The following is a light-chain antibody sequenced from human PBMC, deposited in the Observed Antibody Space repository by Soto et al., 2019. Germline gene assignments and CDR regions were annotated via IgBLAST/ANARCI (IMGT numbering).Light chain of an antibody. CDR2: AAS. V-gene: IGKV1-39*01. CDR3: QQSYSTLPIT. CDR1: QSISSY. Sequence: DIQMTQSPSSLSASVGDRVTITCRASQSISSYLNWYQQKPGKAPKLLIYAASSLQSGVPSRFRGGGSGTDVTLTISSLQPEDFATYYCQQSYSTLPITFGQGTRLEIK. J-gene: IGKJ5*01.